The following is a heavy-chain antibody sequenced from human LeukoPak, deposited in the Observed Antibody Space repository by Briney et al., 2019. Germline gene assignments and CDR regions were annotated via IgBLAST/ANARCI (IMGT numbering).Heavy chain of an antibody. V-gene: IGHV3-23*01. J-gene: IGHJ4*02. CDR3: AKESLATVLAPGRFDY. CDR1: GFTFSNYA. D-gene: IGHD4-23*01. Sequence: GGSLRLSCAASGFTFSNYAMSWVRQAPGKGLEWVSGLSGSGASTYYADSVKGRFTISRDNSKNTLYLQMNSLRAEDTAVYYCAKESLATVLAPGRFDYCGQGTLVTVSS. CDR2: LSGSGAST.